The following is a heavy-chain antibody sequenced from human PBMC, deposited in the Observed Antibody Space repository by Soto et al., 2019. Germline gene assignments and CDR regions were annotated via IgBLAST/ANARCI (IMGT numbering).Heavy chain of an antibody. Sequence: GGSLRLSCAASGFTFSSYAMSWVRQAPGKGLEWVSAISGSGGSTYYADSVKGRFTISRDNSKNTLYLQMNSLRAEDTAVYYCAQEDGAVVVPAATLDYWGQGTLVTVSS. CDR2: ISGSGGST. CDR1: GFTFSSYA. CDR3: AQEDGAVVVPAATLDY. V-gene: IGHV3-23*01. J-gene: IGHJ4*02. D-gene: IGHD2-2*01.